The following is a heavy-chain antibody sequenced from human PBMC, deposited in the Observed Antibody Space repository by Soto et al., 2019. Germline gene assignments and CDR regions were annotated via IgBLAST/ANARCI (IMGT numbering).Heavy chain of an antibody. V-gene: IGHV6-1*01. CDR1: GDIVSSNSAA. D-gene: IGHD2-15*01. J-gene: IGHJ5*02. Sequence: PSQTLSLTCAISGDIVSSNSAAWNWIRQSPSRGLGLLGMTYSMSQWYNEYAVSVKRPINITTDTSKNQFSLQLNWVSPADPAVLYCGTDEGRWLLLNWFDPWGQGTLVTVSS. CDR2: TYSMSQWYN. CDR3: GTDEGRWLLLNWFDP.